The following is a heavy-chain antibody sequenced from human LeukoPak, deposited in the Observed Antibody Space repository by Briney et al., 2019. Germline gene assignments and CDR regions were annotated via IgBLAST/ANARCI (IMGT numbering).Heavy chain of an antibody. V-gene: IGHV3-21*01. CDR3: ARGTMFPYYFDY. Sequence: PGGSLRLSCAASGFKFSSYSMKWVRQAPGKGLEWVSFISSSSSYIYYADSLKGRFTISRDNATNSLYLQMNSLRAEDTAVYYCARGTMFPYYFDYWGQGTLVTVSS. CDR1: GFKFSSYS. D-gene: IGHD3-10*02. CDR2: ISSSSSYI. J-gene: IGHJ4*02.